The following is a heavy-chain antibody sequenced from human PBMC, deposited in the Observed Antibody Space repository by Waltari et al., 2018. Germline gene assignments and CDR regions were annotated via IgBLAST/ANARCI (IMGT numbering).Heavy chain of an antibody. CDR2: ISYDGSNK. V-gene: IGHV3-30*18. CDR3: AKASDLGYCSGGSCYWAYYYGMDV. Sequence: QVQLVESGGGVVQPGRSLRLSCAASGFTFSSYGMHWVRQAPGKGLEWVAVISYDGSNKEYADSVKGRFTTSRDNAKNTLYLQMNSLRAEDTAVYYCAKASDLGYCSGGSCYWAYYYGMDVWGQGTTVTVSS. CDR1: GFTFSSYG. J-gene: IGHJ6*02. D-gene: IGHD2-15*01.